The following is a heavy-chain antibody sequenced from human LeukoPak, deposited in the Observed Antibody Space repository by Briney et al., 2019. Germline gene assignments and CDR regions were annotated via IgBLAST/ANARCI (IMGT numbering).Heavy chain of an antibody. D-gene: IGHD3-16*02. CDR2: MNPNSGNT. V-gene: IGHV1-8*01. J-gene: IGHJ5*02. CDR1: GYAFTSYD. Sequence: ASVKVSCKASGYAFTSYDINWVRQATGQGLEWMGWMNPNSGNTGYAQKFQGRVTMTRNTSISTAYMELSSLRSEDTAVYYCATDHRYDYVWGSYRKYNWFDPWGQGTLVTVSS. CDR3: ATDHRYDYVWGSYRKYNWFDP.